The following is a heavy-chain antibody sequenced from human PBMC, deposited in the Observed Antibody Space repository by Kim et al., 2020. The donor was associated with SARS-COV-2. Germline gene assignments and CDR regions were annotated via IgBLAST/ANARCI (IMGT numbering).Heavy chain of an antibody. V-gene: IGHV3-74*01. D-gene: IGHD3-3*02. J-gene: IGHJ4*02. CDR3: TSIFEY. Sequence: DGGSRYYADSVKGRVTTSRDNANNMVYLQMNSLRVDDTAIYYCTSIFEYWGQGALVTVSS. CDR2: DGGSR.